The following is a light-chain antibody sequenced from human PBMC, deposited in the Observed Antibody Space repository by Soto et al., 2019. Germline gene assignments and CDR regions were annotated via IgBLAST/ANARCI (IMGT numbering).Light chain of an antibody. CDR3: QHLNNYPPT. V-gene: IGKV1-5*03. CDR2: KAS. CDR1: QSISSW. J-gene: IGKJ5*01. Sequence: DIQMTQSPSTLSASVGDRVTITCRASQSISSWLAWYQQKPGKAPKLLIYKASTLKSGVPSRFSGSGSGTDFTLIISSLQPEDIATYYCQHLNNYPPTFGQGTLLEIK.